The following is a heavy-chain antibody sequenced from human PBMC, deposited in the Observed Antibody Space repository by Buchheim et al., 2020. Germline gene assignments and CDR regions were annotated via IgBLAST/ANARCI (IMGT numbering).Heavy chain of an antibody. J-gene: IGHJ4*01. CDR2: LSSTGDT. V-gene: IGHV4-61*02. Sequence: QVQLQESGPGLVKPSQTLSLTCTVSGASINNADYHWNWIRQPAGKGLEWIGRLSSTGDTTYSPSLVSRVTMSAATSKNQFSVKLISVTAADTAVYFCARGRSHFDYWGRGTL. CDR1: GASINNADYH. CDR3: ARGRSHFDY. D-gene: IGHD4-17*01.